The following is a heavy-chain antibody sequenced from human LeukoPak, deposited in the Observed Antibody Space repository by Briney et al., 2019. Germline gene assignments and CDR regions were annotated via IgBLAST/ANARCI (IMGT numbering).Heavy chain of an antibody. V-gene: IGHV4-38-2*02. Sequence: PSETLSLTCTVSGYSISSGYYWGWIRQPPGKGLEWIGSIYHSGSTYYNPSLKSRVTISVDTSKNQFSLKLSSVTAADTAVYYCARGPVLWFGEFVWGQGTLVTVSS. CDR3: ARGPVLWFGEFV. CDR1: GYSISSGYY. D-gene: IGHD3-10*01. CDR2: IYHSGST. J-gene: IGHJ4*02.